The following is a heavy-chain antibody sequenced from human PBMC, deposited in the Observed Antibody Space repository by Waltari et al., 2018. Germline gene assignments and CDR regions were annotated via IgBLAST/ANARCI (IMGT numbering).Heavy chain of an antibody. CDR1: GGSFSGSY. J-gene: IGHJ4*02. CDR2: INHSGST. Sequence: QVQLQQWGAGLLKPSETLSLTCAVYGGSFSGSYWSWIRQPPGKGLEWIGEINHSGSTNYNPSLKSRVTISVDTSKNQFSLKLSSVTAADTAVYYCARGQPPSQWLQLRRYGYWGQGTLVTVSS. V-gene: IGHV4-34*01. D-gene: IGHD5-12*01. CDR3: ARGQPPSQWLQLRRYGY.